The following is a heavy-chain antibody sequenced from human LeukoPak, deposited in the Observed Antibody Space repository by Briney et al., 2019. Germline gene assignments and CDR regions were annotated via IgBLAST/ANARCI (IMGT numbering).Heavy chain of an antibody. CDR3: TRFWAAAVFDH. CDR1: GFAFSNFA. D-gene: IGHD2-2*01. V-gene: IGHV3-64*01. J-gene: IGHJ4*02. Sequence: PGGSLRLSCAASGFAFSNFAFHWVRQAPGKVPEYVSAITSNGLGTYYAYSVRGRFTVSRDNAKHTLYLQMDSLRTEDTGIYYCTRFWAAAVFDHWGRGNLVSVSS. CDR2: ITSNGLGT.